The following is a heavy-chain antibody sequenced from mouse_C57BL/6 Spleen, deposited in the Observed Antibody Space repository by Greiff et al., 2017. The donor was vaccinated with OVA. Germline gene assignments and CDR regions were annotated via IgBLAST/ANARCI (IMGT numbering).Heavy chain of an antibody. D-gene: IGHD2-5*01. J-gene: IGHJ4*01. V-gene: IGHV8-8*01. CDR1: GFSLSTFGMG. Sequence: QVTLKVSGPGILQPSQTLSLTCSFSGFSLSTFGMGVGWIRQPSGKGLEWLAHIWWDDDKYYNPALKSRLTISKDTSKNQVFLKIANVDTADTATYYCARSYYSNRRDYYAVDYWGQGTSVTVSS. CDR2: IWWDDDK. CDR3: ARSYYSNRRDYYAVDY.